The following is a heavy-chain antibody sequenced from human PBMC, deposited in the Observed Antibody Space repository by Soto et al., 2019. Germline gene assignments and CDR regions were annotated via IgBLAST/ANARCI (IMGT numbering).Heavy chain of an antibody. Sequence: AXXXVSXXXSGXTXTXXAXHXXXQAPGQRLEWMGWINAGNGNTKYSQKFQGRVTITRDTSASTAYMELSSLRSEDTAVYYCARSIVVVTALDYWGQGTLVTVSS. CDR1: GXTXTXXA. D-gene: IGHD2-21*02. CDR3: ARSIVVVTALDY. V-gene: IGHV1-3*01. CDR2: INAGNGNT. J-gene: IGHJ4*02.